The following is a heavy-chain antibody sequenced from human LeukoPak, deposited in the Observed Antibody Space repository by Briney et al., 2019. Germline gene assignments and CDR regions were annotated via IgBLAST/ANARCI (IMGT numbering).Heavy chain of an antibody. V-gene: IGHV3-30*02. J-gene: IGHJ5*02. CDR3: AKDTHSGYYNP. CDR1: GFTFSTYG. D-gene: IGHD5-12*01. CDR2: IRFDGSNK. Sequence: GGSLRLSCAAAGFTFSTYGMHWVRQAPGKGLEWVAFIRFDGSNKYYADSVKGRFTISRDNSKNTLYLQMNSLRPEDTAVYYCAKDTHSGYYNPWGQGTLVTVSS.